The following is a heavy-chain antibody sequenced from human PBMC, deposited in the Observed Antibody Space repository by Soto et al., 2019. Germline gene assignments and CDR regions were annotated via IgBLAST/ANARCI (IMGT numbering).Heavy chain of an antibody. CDR3: ARGNCSGGSCYRPYYYYYMDV. Sequence: GASVKVSCKASGGTFSSYTISWVRQAPGQGLEWMGRIIPILGIANYAQKFQGRVTITADKSTSTAYMELSSLRSEDTAVYYCARGNCSGGSCYRPYYYYYMDVWGKGTTVTVSS. V-gene: IGHV1-69*02. D-gene: IGHD2-15*01. CDR2: IIPILGIA. J-gene: IGHJ6*03. CDR1: GGTFSSYT.